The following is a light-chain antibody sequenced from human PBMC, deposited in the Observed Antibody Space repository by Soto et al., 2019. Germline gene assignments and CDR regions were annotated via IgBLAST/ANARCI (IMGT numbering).Light chain of an antibody. V-gene: IGKV1-5*03. CDR2: EAS. Sequence: DIQMTQSPSTLSASVGDRVTITCRASESISSWLAWYQQKPGKAPKLLIYEASSLESGVPSRFSGSGSATDFTLTSSSLQPDDFASYSCQQYEAYPLTFGGGTKVEIK. CDR1: ESISSW. J-gene: IGKJ4*01. CDR3: QQYEAYPLT.